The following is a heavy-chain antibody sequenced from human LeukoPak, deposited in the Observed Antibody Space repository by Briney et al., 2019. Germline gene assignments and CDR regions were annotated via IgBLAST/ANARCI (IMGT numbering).Heavy chain of an antibody. CDR3: ARHVPPSYYFDY. V-gene: IGHV4-4*09. Sequence: PSETLSLTCTVSGGSISSYYWSWIRQPPGKGLEWIGYIYTSGSTNYNPSLKSRVTISVDTSKNQFSLKLSSVTGADTAVYYCARHVPPSYYFDYWGQGTLVTVSS. D-gene: IGHD2-2*01. CDR2: IYTSGST. CDR1: GGSISSYY. J-gene: IGHJ4*02.